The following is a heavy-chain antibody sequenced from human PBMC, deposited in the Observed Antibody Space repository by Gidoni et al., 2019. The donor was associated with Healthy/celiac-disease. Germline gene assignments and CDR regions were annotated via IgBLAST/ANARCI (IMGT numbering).Heavy chain of an antibody. CDR3: ARAKGSIAARLSY. CDR2: INHSGST. V-gene: IGHV4-34*01. Sequence: VQLQQCGAGLLKPSETLSLTCAVSGGSFSGYYWSWIRQPPGKGLEWIGEINHSGSTNYNPSLKSRLTISVDTSKNQFSLKLSSVTAADTAVYYCARAKGSIAARLSYWGQGTLVTVSS. D-gene: IGHD6-6*01. CDR1: GGSFSGYY. J-gene: IGHJ4*02.